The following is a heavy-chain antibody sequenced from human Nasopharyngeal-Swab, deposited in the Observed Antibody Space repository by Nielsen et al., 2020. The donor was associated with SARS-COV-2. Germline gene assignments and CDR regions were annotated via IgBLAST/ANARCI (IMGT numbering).Heavy chain of an antibody. J-gene: IGHJ3*02. CDR1: GGSISSSTYY. D-gene: IGHD5-18*01. CDR3: ARGFFNTAMAPDAFDI. V-gene: IGHV4-39*07. CDR2: RYYNVTT. Sequence: GSLRLSCTVSGGSISSSTYYWGWIRQPPGKGLEWIGSRYYNVTTYYNPSLKSRVIISVDMSKNQFSLKLSSVTAADTAVYYCARGFFNTAMAPDAFDIWGQGTMVTVSS.